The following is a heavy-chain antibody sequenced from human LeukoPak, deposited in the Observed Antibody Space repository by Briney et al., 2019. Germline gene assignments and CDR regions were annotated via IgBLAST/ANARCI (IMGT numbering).Heavy chain of an antibody. CDR3: ARVRDYYDSSGYYYGGANWFDP. CDR2: IYYSGNT. V-gene: IGHV4-39*07. CDR1: GDSISTSNSY. D-gene: IGHD3-22*01. Sequence: SETLSLTCTVSGDSISTSNSYWGWIRQPPGKGLEWIGSIYYSGNTYYNASLKSRVTISVDTSKNQFSLKLNSVTAADTAVYYCARVRDYYDSSGYYYGGANWFDPWGQGTLVTASS. J-gene: IGHJ5*02.